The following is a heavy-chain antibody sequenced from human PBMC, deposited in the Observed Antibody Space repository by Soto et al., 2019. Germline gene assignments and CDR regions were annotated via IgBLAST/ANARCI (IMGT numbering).Heavy chain of an antibody. J-gene: IGHJ4*02. CDR3: AIADSGSYSSFDY. CDR1: GCTFSSYA. V-gene: IGHV1-69*13. Sequence: SVKVSCKASGCTFSSYAISWVRQAPGQGLEWMGGIIPIFGTANYAQKFQGRVTITADESTSTAYMELSSLRSEDTAVYYCAIADSGSYSSFDYWGQGTLVTVSS. CDR2: IIPIFGTA. D-gene: IGHD1-26*01.